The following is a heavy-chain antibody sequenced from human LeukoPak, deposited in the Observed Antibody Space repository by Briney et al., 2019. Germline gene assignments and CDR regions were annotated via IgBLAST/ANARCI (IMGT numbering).Heavy chain of an antibody. CDR1: GFTFSSYA. CDR3: AKDPRSGWPQNFDY. D-gene: IGHD6-19*01. CDR2: ISYDGSNK. V-gene: IGHV3-30-3*01. Sequence: RSGGSLRLSCAASGFTFSSYAMHWVRQAPGKGLEWVAVISYDGSNKYYADSVKGRFTISRDNSKNTLYLQMNSLRAEDTAVYYCAKDPRSGWPQNFDYWGQGTLVTVSS. J-gene: IGHJ4*02.